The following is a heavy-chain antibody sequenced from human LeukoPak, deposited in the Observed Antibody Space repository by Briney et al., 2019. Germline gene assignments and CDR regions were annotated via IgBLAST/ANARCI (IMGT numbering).Heavy chain of an antibody. V-gene: IGHV4-39*07. CDR2: IYNSGST. CDR3: ARDILWFGELPYYFDY. CDR1: GGSISSSGYY. J-gene: IGHJ4*02. Sequence: PSETLSLTCTVSGGSISSSGYYWGWIRQPPGKGLESIGSIYNSGSTYYNPSLKSRVSISVDASKNQFSLRLTSVTAADTAIYYCARDILWFGELPYYFDYWGQGTLVTVSS. D-gene: IGHD3-10*01.